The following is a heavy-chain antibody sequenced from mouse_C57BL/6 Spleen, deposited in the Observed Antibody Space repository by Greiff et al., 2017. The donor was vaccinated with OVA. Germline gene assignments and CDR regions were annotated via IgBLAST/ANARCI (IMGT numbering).Heavy chain of an antibody. J-gene: IGHJ2*01. CDR3: ARNRDYYGSSYQYYFDY. CDR2: IWTGGGT. V-gene: IGHV2-9-1*01. Sequence: QVQLQQSGPGLVAPSQSLSITCTVSGFSLTSYAISWVRQPPGKGLEWLGVIWTGGGTNYNSALKSRLSISKDNSKSQVFLKMNSLQTDDTARYYCARNRDYYGSSYQYYFDYWGQGTTLTVSS. D-gene: IGHD1-1*01. CDR1: GFSLTSYA.